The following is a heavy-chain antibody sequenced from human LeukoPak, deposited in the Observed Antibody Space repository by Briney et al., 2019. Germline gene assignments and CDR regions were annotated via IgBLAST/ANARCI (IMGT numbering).Heavy chain of an antibody. J-gene: IGHJ4*02. Sequence: SETLSLTCAVYGGSFSGYYWSWIRQPPGKGLEWIGEINHSGSTNYNPSLKSRVTISVDTSKNQFSLKLSSVTAADTAVYYCAGSVTMIVGGPDYWGQGTLVTVSS. V-gene: IGHV4-34*01. CDR1: GGSFSGYY. CDR2: INHSGST. D-gene: IGHD3-22*01. CDR3: AGSVTMIVGGPDY.